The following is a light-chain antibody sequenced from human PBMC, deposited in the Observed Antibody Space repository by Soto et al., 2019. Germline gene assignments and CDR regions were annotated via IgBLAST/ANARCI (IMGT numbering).Light chain of an antibody. Sequence: QSALTQPASVSGSPGQSITISCTGTNTDVGGHHFVSWYQQHPGKAPKLVIYELGNRPSAVSDRFSGSKSGNTASLTISGLQAEDDADYYCLAYTSRGTLVFGGGTKLTVL. CDR2: ELG. CDR3: LAYTSRGTLV. J-gene: IGLJ3*02. CDR1: NTDVGGHHF. V-gene: IGLV2-14*03.